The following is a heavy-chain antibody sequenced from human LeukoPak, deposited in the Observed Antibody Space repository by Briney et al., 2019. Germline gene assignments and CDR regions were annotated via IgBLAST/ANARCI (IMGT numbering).Heavy chain of an antibody. V-gene: IGHV3-21*01. CDR2: ISSSSSYI. Sequence: GGSLRLSCAASGVTFSSYSMNWVRQAPGKGLEWVSSISSSSSYIYYADSVKGRFTISRDNAKNSLYLQMNSLRAEDTAVYYCARDGSGSYYPYYYYGMDVWGQGTTVTVSS. CDR3: ARDGSGSYYPYYYYGMDV. CDR1: GVTFSSYS. D-gene: IGHD3-10*01. J-gene: IGHJ6*02.